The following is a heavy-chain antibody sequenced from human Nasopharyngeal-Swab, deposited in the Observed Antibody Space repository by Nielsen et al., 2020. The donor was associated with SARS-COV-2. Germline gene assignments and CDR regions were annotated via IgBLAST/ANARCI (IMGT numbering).Heavy chain of an antibody. Sequence: SETLSLTCSVSGVSISSGSYYWSWILQPAGKGLEWIGHMYTSGSTNYNPSLKSRVAISMDTSKNQFSLRLSSVTAADTAVYYCAREDRWTLTSFYYALDVWGQGSTVTVSS. CDR1: GVSISSGSYY. D-gene: IGHD3-9*01. CDR2: MYTSGST. CDR3: AREDRWTLTSFYYALDV. V-gene: IGHV4-61*09. J-gene: IGHJ6*02.